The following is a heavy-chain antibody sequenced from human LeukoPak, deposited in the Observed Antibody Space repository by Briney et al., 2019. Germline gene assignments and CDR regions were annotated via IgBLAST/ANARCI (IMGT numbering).Heavy chain of an antibody. CDR1: GDSVSSNSVG. J-gene: IGHJ4*02. CDR3: ARGSWQWLVRGYFDY. V-gene: IGHV6-1*01. CDR2: TYYRSKWYN. Sequence: SQTLSLTCAISGDSVSSNSVGWNWIRQSPSRGLEWLGRTYYRSKWYNDYAVSVKSRITINTDTSRNQFSLKLSSVTAADTAVYYCARGSWQWLVRGYFDYWGQGTLVTVSS. D-gene: IGHD6-19*01.